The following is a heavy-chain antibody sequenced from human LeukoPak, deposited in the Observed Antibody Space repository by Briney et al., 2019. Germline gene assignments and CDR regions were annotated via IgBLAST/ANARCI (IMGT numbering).Heavy chain of an antibody. V-gene: IGHV3-30*02. CDR3: AKDQYYYGSGSFDY. Sequence: GGSLRLSCAASGFTFSSYGMHWVGQAPGKGLEWVAFIRYDGSNKYYADSVKGRFTISRDNSKKTLYLQMNSLRAEDTGVYYCAKDQYYYGSGSFDYWGQGTLVTVSS. CDR2: IRYDGSNK. D-gene: IGHD3-10*01. CDR1: GFTFSSYG. J-gene: IGHJ4*02.